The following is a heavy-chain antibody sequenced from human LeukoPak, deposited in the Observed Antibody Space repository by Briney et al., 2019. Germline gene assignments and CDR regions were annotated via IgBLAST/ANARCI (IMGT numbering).Heavy chain of an antibody. V-gene: IGHV3-23*01. CDR1: GFTFGDYA. D-gene: IGHD1-1*01. CDR2: IGGSGGST. J-gene: IGHJ6*02. CDR3: AKVPTLNYYYNGVDV. Sequence: GGSLRLSCTASGFTFGDYAMSWFRQAPGKGLEWVSAIGGSGGSTFYADSVKGRFTVSRDNSKNTLYLQLNTLTAEDTAVYYCAKVPTLNYYYNGVDVWGQGTTVTVSS.